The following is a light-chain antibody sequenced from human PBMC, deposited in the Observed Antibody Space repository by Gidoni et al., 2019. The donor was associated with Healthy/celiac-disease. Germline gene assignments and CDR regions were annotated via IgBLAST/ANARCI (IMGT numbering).Light chain of an antibody. CDR1: QDISNY. J-gene: IGKJ3*01. CDR3: QQYDNLPFT. Sequence: DIQMTQSPSSLSASVGDRVTITCQASQDISNYLNWYQHKSGKAPKLLIYDASNLETGVPSRFNGSGSGKDFTFTISSLQPEDIATYYCQQYDNLPFTFGPGTKVDSK. CDR2: DAS. V-gene: IGKV1-33*01.